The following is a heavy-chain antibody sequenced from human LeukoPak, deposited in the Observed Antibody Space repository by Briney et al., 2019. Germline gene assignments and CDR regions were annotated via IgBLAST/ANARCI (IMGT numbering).Heavy chain of an antibody. J-gene: IGHJ5*02. D-gene: IGHD2-2*01. CDR2: IIPILGTA. CDR1: GGTFSSYA. CDR3: ARVDCSSTSFYWGCFDP. V-gene: IGHV1-69*05. Sequence: GASVKVSCKASGGTFSSYAISWVRQAPGQGLEWMGGIIPILGTANYAQKFQGRVTITTDESTSTAYMELSSLRSEDTAVYYCARVDCSSTSFYWGCFDPWGQGTLVTVSS.